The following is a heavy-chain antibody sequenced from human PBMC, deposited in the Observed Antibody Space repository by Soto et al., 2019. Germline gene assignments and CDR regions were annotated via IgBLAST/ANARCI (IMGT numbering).Heavy chain of an antibody. Sequence: EVQLVESGGGLEKPGGSLRLSCAASGFTFSHVWMSWVRQAPGKGLEWVGRIKRKIDGETIDYAAPVKGRFTISRDDSKDTLYLQMTSLKTEDTAVYYCATEASCSSTTCPRAFDIWGQGTVVTVSS. CDR2: IKRKIDGETI. CDR3: ATEASCSSTTCPRAFDI. V-gene: IGHV3-15*01. CDR1: GFTFSHVW. J-gene: IGHJ3*02. D-gene: IGHD2-2*01.